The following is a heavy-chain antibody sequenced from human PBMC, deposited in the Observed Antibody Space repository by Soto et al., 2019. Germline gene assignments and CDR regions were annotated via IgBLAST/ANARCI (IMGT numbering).Heavy chain of an antibody. CDR2: IYYSGST. Sequence: SGTLSLTCTVSGGSISSYYWSWIRQPPGKGLEWIGYIYYSGSTNYNPSLKSRVTISVDTSKNQFSLKLSSVTAADTAVYYCARHATIFGVVKDYYYMDVWGKGTTVTVSS. CDR3: ARHATIFGVVKDYYYMDV. V-gene: IGHV4-59*08. D-gene: IGHD3-3*01. J-gene: IGHJ6*03. CDR1: GGSISSYY.